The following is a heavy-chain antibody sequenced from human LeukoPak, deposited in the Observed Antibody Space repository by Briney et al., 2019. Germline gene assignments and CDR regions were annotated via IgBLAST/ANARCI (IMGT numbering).Heavy chain of an antibody. CDR1: GFTFSSYW. CDR2: IKQDGSEK. Sequence: PGGSLRLSCAASGFTFSSYWMSWVRQAPGKGLEWVANIKQDGSEKYYVDSVKGRFTISRDNAKNSLYLQMNSLRAEDTAVYYCARLLGYSDAYYYYYYMDVWGKGTTVTVSS. D-gene: IGHD3-22*01. V-gene: IGHV3-7*01. CDR3: ARLLGYSDAYYYYYYMDV. J-gene: IGHJ6*03.